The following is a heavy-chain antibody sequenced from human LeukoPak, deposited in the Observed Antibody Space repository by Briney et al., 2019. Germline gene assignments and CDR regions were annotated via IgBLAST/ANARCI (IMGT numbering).Heavy chain of an antibody. J-gene: IGHJ4*02. CDR2: INHSGST. Sequence: PSETLSLTCAVYGGSFSGYYWSWIRQPPGKGLEWIGEINHSGSTNYNPSLKSRVIIPVDTCKNQFSLKVTSVTAADTAVYYCARGELQYSSGRYAVRVLDYWGQGTLVTVSS. CDR3: ARGELQYSSGRYAVRVLDY. V-gene: IGHV4-34*01. CDR1: GGSFSGYY. D-gene: IGHD6-19*01.